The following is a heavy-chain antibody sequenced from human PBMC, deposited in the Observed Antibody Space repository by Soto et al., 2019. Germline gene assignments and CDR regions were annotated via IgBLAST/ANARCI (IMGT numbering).Heavy chain of an antibody. CDR3: ARHDGAIVATIGSRYYYYGMDV. D-gene: IGHD5-12*01. J-gene: IGHJ6*02. V-gene: IGHV5-51*01. CDR2: IYPGDSDT. Sequence: PGESLKISCKGSGYSFTSYWIGWVRQMPGKGLEWMGIIYPGDSDTRCSPSFQGQVTISADKSISTAYLQWSSLKASDTAMYYCARHDGAIVATIGSRYYYYGMDVWGQGTTVTVSS. CDR1: GYSFTSYW.